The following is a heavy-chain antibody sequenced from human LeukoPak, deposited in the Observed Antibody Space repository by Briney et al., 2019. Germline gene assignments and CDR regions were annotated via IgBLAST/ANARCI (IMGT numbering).Heavy chain of an antibody. J-gene: IGHJ5*02. CDR1: GYTFTSDG. CDR2: ISAYNGNT. Sequence: ASVKVSCKASGYTFTSDGISWVRQAPGQGLEWMGWISAYNGNTNYAQKLQGRVTMTTDTSTSTAYMELRSLRSEDTAVYSCAKLYGTIFGVGNWFDPWGQGTLVTVSS. CDR3: AKLYGTIFGVGNWFDP. V-gene: IGHV1-18*01. D-gene: IGHD3-3*01.